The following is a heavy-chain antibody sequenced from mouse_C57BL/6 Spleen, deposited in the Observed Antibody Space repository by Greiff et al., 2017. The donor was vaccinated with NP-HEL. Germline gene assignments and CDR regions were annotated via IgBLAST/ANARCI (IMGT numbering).Heavy chain of an antibody. CDR1: GYTFTSYW. J-gene: IGHJ2*01. CDR3: ARSYDGYYPYYFDY. Sequence: QVQLQQSGTELVKPGASVKLSCKASGYTFTSYWMHWVKQRPGQGLEWIGNINPSNGGTTYNEKFKSKATLTVDKSSSTAYMQLNSLTSEDSAVYYCARSYDGYYPYYFDYWGQGTTLTVSS. V-gene: IGHV1-53*01. CDR2: INPSNGGT. D-gene: IGHD2-3*01.